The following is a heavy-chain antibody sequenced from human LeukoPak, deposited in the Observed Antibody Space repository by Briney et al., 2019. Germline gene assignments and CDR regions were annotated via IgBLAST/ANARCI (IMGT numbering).Heavy chain of an antibody. CDR3: ARDNARGGSVSDYLRYFQH. CDR2: SYTSGST. CDR1: GDSISSGSYY. D-gene: IGHD5/OR15-5a*01. V-gene: IGHV4-61*02. Sequence: PSETLSLSCAVSGDSISSGSYYWSWIRPPDGQGLEWIVRSYTSGSTNYNPSHKSRLTLSVNTSNNQFSQKLSSVTTADTAVYYCARDNARGGSVSDYLRYFQHWGQGTLVTVSS. J-gene: IGHJ1*01.